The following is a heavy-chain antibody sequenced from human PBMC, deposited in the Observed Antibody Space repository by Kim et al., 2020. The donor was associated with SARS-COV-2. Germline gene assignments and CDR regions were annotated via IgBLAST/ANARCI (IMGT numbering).Heavy chain of an antibody. D-gene: IGHD3-10*01. CDR3: ARAPPVDRGLYCYYGMDV. V-gene: IGHV3-33*08. Sequence: GVSLRLSCAASGFTFSSYGMHWVRQAPGKGLEWVAVIWYDGSNKYYADSVKGRFTISRDNSKNTLYLQMNSLRVEDTAVYYCARAPPVDRGLYCYYGMDVWGQGTTVTVSS. CDR2: IWYDGSNK. CDR1: GFTFSSYG. J-gene: IGHJ6*02.